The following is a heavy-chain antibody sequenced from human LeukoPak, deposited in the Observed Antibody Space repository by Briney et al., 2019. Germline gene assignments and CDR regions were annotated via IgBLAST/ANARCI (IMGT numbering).Heavy chain of an antibody. D-gene: IGHD2-2*01. J-gene: IGHJ6*03. CDR2: TYYRSKWYS. V-gene: IGHV6-1*01. CDR3: ARGAIVVVPAAPVRYYYYYMDV. Sequence: SQTLSLTCAISGDSVSSNSAAWNWIRQSPSRGLEWLGRTYYRSKWYSDYAVSVKSRITINPDTSKNQFSLQLNSVTPEDTAVYYCARGAIVVVPAAPVRYYYYYMDVWSKGTTVTVSS. CDR1: GDSVSSNSAA.